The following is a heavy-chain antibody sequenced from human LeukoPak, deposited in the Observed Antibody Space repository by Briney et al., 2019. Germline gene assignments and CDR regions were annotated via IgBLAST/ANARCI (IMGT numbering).Heavy chain of an antibody. CDR3: ARLLFGPGGWFDP. V-gene: IGHV4-38-2*01. CDR2: IYHSGST. CDR1: GYSISSGYY. J-gene: IGHJ5*02. D-gene: IGHD3-10*02. Sequence: PSETLSLTCAVSGYSISSGYYWGWIRQPPGKGLEWIGSIYHSGSTYYNPSLKSRVTISEDTSKNQFSLKLSSVTAADTAVYYWARLLFGPGGWFDPWGQGTLVTVSS.